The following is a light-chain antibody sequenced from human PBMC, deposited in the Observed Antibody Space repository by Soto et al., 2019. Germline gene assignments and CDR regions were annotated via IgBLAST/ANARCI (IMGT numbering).Light chain of an antibody. V-gene: IGKV3-15*01. J-gene: IGKJ2*01. CDR2: GAS. Sequence: EIVMTQSPATLSVSPGARATLSCRASQSVGSDLVWYRQKPGQAPRLLIYGASNRATGVPDRFSGSGSGTVFTLTISSLQSDDFATYYCQQYNTYSGYTFGQGTKADIK. CDR3: QQYNTYSGYT. CDR1: QSVGSD.